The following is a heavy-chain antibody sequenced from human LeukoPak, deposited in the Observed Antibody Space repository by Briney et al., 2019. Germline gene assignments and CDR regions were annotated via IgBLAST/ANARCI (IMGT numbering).Heavy chain of an antibody. D-gene: IGHD2-21*02. CDR2: IKGDGGEK. V-gene: IGHV3-7*01. J-gene: IGHJ4*02. CDR3: SWRLEY. Sequence: GGSLRLSCAASGFTFSNSWMDWVRQAPGKGLEWVANIKGDGGEKYYVDSVKARFTISRDNAKNSLYLQMNSLRAEDTAVYYCSWRLEYWGQGTLVTVSS. CDR1: GFTFSNSW.